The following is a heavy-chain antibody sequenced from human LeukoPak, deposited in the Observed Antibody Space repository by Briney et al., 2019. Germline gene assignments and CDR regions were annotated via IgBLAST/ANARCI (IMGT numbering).Heavy chain of an antibody. V-gene: IGHV1-18*01. CDR2: ISAYNGNT. Sequence: ASVKVSCKASGYTFTSYGISWVRQAPGQGLEWMGWISAYNGNTNYAQKLQGRVTMTTATSTSTAYMELRSLRSDDTAVYYCASDGRLGYCSSTSCHLPFDYWGQGTLVTVSS. D-gene: IGHD2-2*01. CDR3: ASDGRLGYCSSTSCHLPFDY. J-gene: IGHJ4*02. CDR1: GYTFTSYG.